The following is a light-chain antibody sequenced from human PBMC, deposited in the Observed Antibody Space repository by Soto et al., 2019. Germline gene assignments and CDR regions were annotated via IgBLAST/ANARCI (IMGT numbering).Light chain of an antibody. CDR1: SSNIGSNT. CDR2: SND. J-gene: IGLJ1*01. V-gene: IGLV1-44*01. CDR3: ATWDASLSACV. Sequence: QSALTQSPSASGSSGQKVSISCSGSSSNIGSNTVNWYQLVPGTAPKLLIYSNDQRPSAVPGRFSGSKSGTSASLTISGLQSEDEADYYCATWDASLSACVFGNGTKVTVL.